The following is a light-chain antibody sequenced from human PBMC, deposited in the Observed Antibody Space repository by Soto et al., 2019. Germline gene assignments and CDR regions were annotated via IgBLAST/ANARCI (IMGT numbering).Light chain of an antibody. Sequence: QSALAQPASVSGSPGQSITISCTGTGSDVGGYDYVSWYQHHPGKAPKVMIYEVTNRPSGVSNRFSGSKSGNTASLTISGLLAEDEADYYCSSYTSSSTYVFGTGPRSPS. CDR2: EVT. J-gene: IGLJ1*01. CDR1: GSDVGGYDY. CDR3: SSYTSSSTYV. V-gene: IGLV2-14*01.